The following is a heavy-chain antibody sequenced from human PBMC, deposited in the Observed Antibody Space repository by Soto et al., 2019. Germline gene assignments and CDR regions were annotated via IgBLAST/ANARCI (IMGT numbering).Heavy chain of an antibody. Sequence: QVQLVQSGAEVKKPGASVKVSCKASGYTFTSYDINWVRQATGQGLEWMGWMNPNSGNTGYAQKFQGRVTMTRNTSISTAYMELSSLRSEDTALYYCARSLSGWYLENYYYGMDVWGQGTTVTVSS. J-gene: IGHJ6*02. CDR1: GYTFTSYD. V-gene: IGHV1-8*01. D-gene: IGHD6-19*01. CDR3: ARSLSGWYLENYYYGMDV. CDR2: MNPNSGNT.